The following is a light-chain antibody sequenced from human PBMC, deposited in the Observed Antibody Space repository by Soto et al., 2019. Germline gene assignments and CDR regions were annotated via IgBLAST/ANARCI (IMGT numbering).Light chain of an antibody. Sequence: EIVLTQSPGTLSLSPGERATLSCRASQSVSSNSLAWYQQRPGQAPRVVIYGASTRATGIPERFSGSGSGTDFNLTISRLEPEDFAVYYCQQYGRSPFTFGPGTKVDIK. CDR1: QSVSSNS. J-gene: IGKJ3*01. CDR3: QQYGRSPFT. V-gene: IGKV3-20*01. CDR2: GAS.